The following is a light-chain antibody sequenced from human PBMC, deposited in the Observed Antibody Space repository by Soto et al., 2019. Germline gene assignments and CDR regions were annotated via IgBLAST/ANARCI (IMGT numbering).Light chain of an antibody. CDR2: DAS. CDR3: QQFNSYSF. CDR1: QGISSA. Sequence: AIQLTQSPSSLSASVGERVTITCRASQGISSALAWYQQKPGKAPKLLIYDASSLESGVPSRFSGSGSGTDFTLTISSLQPEDFATYYCQQFNSYSFFGPGTKVDIK. J-gene: IGKJ3*01. V-gene: IGKV1-13*02.